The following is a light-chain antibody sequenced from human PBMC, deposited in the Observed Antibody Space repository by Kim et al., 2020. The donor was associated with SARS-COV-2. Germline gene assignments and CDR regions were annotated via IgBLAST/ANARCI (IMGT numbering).Light chain of an antibody. CDR3: SSYTSSFTPV. CDR2: DVS. J-gene: IGLJ2*01. CDR1: SRDVGGYNY. Sequence: GQSITISCSGTSRDVGGYNYVSWYQQHPGKAPKLMICDVSNRPSGVSNRFSGSKSGNTASLTISGLQAEDEADYYCSSYTSSFTPVFGGGTQLTVL. V-gene: IGLV2-14*03.